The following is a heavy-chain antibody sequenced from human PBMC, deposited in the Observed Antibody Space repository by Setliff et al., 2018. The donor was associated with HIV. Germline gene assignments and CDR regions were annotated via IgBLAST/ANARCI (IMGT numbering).Heavy chain of an antibody. CDR3: ADEVDTAFNY. V-gene: IGHV3-7*01. Sequence: ETLSLSCAASGFTFSSYWMSWVRQAPGKGLEWVANIKQDGSEKYYVDSVKGRFTISRDNAKNSLYLQMNSLRAEDTAVYYCADEVDTAFNYWGQGTLVTVS. CDR1: GFTFSSYW. J-gene: IGHJ4*02. CDR2: IKQDGSEK. D-gene: IGHD5-18*01.